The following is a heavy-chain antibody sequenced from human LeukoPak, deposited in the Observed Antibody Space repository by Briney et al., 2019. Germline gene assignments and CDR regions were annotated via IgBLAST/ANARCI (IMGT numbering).Heavy chain of an antibody. D-gene: IGHD3-10*01. J-gene: IGHJ5*02. CDR3: ACREFTSTWSYP. CDR2: IYPGDSRT. CDR1: GYSFTSYW. V-gene: IGHV5-51*01. Sequence: GESLKISCKGVGYSFTSYWIGWVRQMPGKGMEWRGVIYPGDSRTRYNPSFQGQVTISVDKSISTAYLQWVSLKASDTAMYYCACREFTSTWSYPWGQGTLVTVSS.